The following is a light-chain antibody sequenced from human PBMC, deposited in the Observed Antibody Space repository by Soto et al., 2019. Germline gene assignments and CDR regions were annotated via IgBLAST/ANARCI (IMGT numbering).Light chain of an antibody. Sequence: DIQMTQSPSTLSGSVGYRVTITCRASQTISSWLAWYQQKPGKAPKLLIYDASSLESGVPSRFSGSGSGTEFTLTINSLQPEDVATYYCQKYDSAPWTFGQGTKVDIK. J-gene: IGKJ1*01. CDR2: DAS. CDR1: QTISSW. CDR3: QKYDSAPWT. V-gene: IGKV1-5*01.